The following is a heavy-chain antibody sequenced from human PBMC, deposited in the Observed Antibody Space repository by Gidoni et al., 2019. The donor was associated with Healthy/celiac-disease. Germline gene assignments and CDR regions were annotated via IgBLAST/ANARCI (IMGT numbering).Heavy chain of an antibody. V-gene: IGHV4-34*01. CDR3: ARGGQWELRRSSDYFDY. J-gene: IGHJ4*02. D-gene: IGHD1-26*01. CDR1: GGSFSGYY. CDR2: INHSGST. Sequence: QVQLQQWGAGLLKPSETLSLTCAVYGGSFSGYYWSWIRQPPGKGLEWIGEINHSGSTNYNPSLKSRVTISVDTSKNQFSLKLSSVTAADTAVYYCARGGQWELRRSSDYFDYWGQGTLVTVSS.